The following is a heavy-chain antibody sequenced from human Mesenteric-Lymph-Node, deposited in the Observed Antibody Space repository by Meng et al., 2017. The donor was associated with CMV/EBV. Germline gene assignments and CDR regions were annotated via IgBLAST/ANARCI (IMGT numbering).Heavy chain of an antibody. Sequence: SETLSLTCAVSGGSISSSNWWSWVRQPPGKGLEWIGEIYHSGSTDYNPSLKSRVTISVDTSKNQFSLKLSSVTAADTAVYYCARGLIGSKSGRPLDYWGQGTLVTVSS. D-gene: IGHD2-15*01. CDR2: IYHSGST. CDR3: ARGLIGSKSGRPLDY. CDR1: GGSISSSNW. V-gene: IGHV4-4*02. J-gene: IGHJ4*02.